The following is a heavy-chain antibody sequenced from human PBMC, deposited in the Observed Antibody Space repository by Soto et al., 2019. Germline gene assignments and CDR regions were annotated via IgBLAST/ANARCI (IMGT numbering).Heavy chain of an antibody. V-gene: IGHV4-34*01. CDR2: INPSGST. CDR1: GGSFSGYY. J-gene: IGHJ4*02. CDR3: ARDSPTVVTRRGIEY. Sequence: PSETRPLTCAAYGGSFSGYYWRWIHQPPGKGLEWIREINPSGSTNYDPSLKSRVTISVDTSQNQSSLKLSSVTAAETAVYYCARDSPTVVTRRGIEYWGQGTLVTVSS. D-gene: IGHD4-17*01.